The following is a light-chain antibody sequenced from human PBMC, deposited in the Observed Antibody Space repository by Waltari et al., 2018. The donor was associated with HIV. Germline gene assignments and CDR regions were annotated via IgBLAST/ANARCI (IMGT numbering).Light chain of an antibody. Sequence: ENVLTQSPGTLSLSPGERATLSCRASRSVSSNYFTWDQQRPCQAPRLLIYAASTRATAIPDRFSGSGSGTDFTLTISRLEPEDFAVYYCQQYGTSPYTFGQGTKVEI. CDR1: RSVSSNY. J-gene: IGKJ2*01. CDR2: AAS. CDR3: QQYGTSPYT. V-gene: IGKV3-20*01.